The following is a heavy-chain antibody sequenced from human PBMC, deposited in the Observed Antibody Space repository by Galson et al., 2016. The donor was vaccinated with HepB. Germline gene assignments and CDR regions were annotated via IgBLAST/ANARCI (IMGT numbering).Heavy chain of an antibody. D-gene: IGHD1-26*01. CDR1: GYRFTSYG. V-gene: IGHV1-18*01. CDR3: ARDQVGPTSGGMDY. CDR2: INNYNYDT. J-gene: IGHJ4*02. Sequence: SVKVSCKASGYRFTSYGISWVRQAPGQGLEWMGWINNYNYDTKYAQKVQGRVTVTTDTSTSTASMELGSLRSDDTAVCYCARDQVGPTSGGMDYWGQGTLATVSS.